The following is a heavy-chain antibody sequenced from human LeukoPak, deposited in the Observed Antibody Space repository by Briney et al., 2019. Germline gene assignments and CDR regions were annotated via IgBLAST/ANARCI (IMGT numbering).Heavy chain of an antibody. J-gene: IGHJ3*02. Sequence: SQTLSITCTVSGGSISSGSYYWSWIRQPAGKGLEWIGRIYTSGSTNYNPSLKSRVTISVDTSKNQFSLKLSSVTAADTAVYYCASISGSYVSAFDIWGQGTMVTVSS. V-gene: IGHV4-61*02. CDR3: ASISGSYVSAFDI. CDR2: IYTSGST. CDR1: GGSISSGSYY. D-gene: IGHD1-26*01.